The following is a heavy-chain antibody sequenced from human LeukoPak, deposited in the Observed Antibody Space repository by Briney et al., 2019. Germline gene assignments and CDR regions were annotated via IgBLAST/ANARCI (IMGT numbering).Heavy chain of an antibody. V-gene: IGHV1-46*01. J-gene: IGHJ1*01. D-gene: IGHD3-9*01. CDR3: ARERRYFDWLLSPRGYFQH. CDR1: GYTFTSYY. Sequence: ASVKVSCKASGYTFTSYYMHWVRQAPGQGLEWMGIINPSGGSTSYAQKFQGRVTMTRDTSTSTVYMELSSLRSEDTAVYYCARERRYFDWLLSPRGYFQHWGQGTLVTVSS. CDR2: INPSGGST.